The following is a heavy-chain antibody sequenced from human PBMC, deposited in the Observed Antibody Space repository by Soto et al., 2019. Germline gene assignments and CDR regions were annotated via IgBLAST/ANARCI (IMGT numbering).Heavy chain of an antibody. D-gene: IGHD3-10*01. Sequence: GGFLRLSCAASGFTFSSYAMSWVRQAPGKGLEWVSAISGSGGSTYYADSVKGRFTISRDNSKNTLYLQMNSLRAEDTAVYYCAKALTNYYGSGSLTYFDYWGQGTLVTVSS. CDR3: AKALTNYYGSGSLTYFDY. CDR1: GFTFSSYA. CDR2: ISGSGGST. J-gene: IGHJ4*02. V-gene: IGHV3-23*01.